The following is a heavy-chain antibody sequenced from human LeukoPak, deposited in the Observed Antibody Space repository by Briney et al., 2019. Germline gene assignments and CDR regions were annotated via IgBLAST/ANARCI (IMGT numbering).Heavy chain of an antibody. CDR2: INSNGGRT. CDR1: GFTFKKYA. Sequence: GGSLRLSCSASGFTFKKYAMHWVRQAPGKGLEYVSAINSNGGRTYYADSVKGRFTISRDNSKNTLFLQMSSLRVEDTAVYYCVKDLYYDNSGYYSGAFDYWGQGPLLTVSS. D-gene: IGHD3-22*01. V-gene: IGHV3-64D*06. J-gene: IGHJ4*02. CDR3: VKDLYYDNSGYYSGAFDY.